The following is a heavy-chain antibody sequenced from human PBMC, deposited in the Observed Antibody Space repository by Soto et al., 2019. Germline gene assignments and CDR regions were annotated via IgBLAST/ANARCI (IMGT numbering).Heavy chain of an antibody. CDR3: ARGGVVPAAMRKYYYYYMDV. J-gene: IGHJ6*03. CDR2: IKQDGSEK. Sequence: GGSLRLSCAASGFTFSSYWMSWVRQAPGKGLEWVANIKQDGSEKYYVDSVKGRFTISRDSAKNSLYLQMNSLRAEDTAVYYCARGGVVPAAMRKYYYYYMDVWGKGTTVTV. V-gene: IGHV3-7*01. CDR1: GFTFSSYW. D-gene: IGHD2-2*01.